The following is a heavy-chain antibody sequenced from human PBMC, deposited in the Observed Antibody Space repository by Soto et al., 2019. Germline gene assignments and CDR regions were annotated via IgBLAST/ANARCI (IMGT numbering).Heavy chain of an antibody. V-gene: IGHV1-8*01. D-gene: IGHD3-10*01. Sequence: ASVKVSCKASGYTFTSYDINWVRQATGQGLEWMGWMNPNSGNTGYAQKFQGRVTMTRNTSISTAYMELSSLRSEDTAVYYCARANGDPLYYYYMDVWGKGTTVTVSS. CDR1: GYTFTSYD. CDR2: MNPNSGNT. J-gene: IGHJ6*03. CDR3: ARANGDPLYYYYMDV.